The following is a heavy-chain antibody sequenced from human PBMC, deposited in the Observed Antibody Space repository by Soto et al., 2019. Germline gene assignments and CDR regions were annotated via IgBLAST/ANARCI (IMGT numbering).Heavy chain of an antibody. Sequence: TMSLACTVSGGSVSSGSYYWSWIRQPPGKGLEWIGYIYYSGSTNYNPSLKSRVTISVDTSKNQFSLKLSSVTAADTAVYYCARDEANYGANFDYWGQGTLVTVSS. CDR3: ARDEANYGANFDY. CDR2: IYYSGST. CDR1: GGSVSSGSYY. J-gene: IGHJ4*02. D-gene: IGHD4-17*01. V-gene: IGHV4-61*01.